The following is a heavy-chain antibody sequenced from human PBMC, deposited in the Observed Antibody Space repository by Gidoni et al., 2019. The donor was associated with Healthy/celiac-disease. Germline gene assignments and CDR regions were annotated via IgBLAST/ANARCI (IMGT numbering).Heavy chain of an antibody. CDR3: AKDSGIKTGTENNYFDY. J-gene: IGHJ4*02. D-gene: IGHD1-7*01. V-gene: IGHV3-30*18. CDR1: GFTFSTYG. CDR2: ISSDGSNK. Sequence: QVQLVESGGGVVQPGRSLRLSCAASGFTFSTYGMHWVRQAPGKGLEWVAVISSDGSNKYYADSVKGRFTISRDNSKNTLYLQMNSLRAEDTAVYYCAKDSGIKTGTENNYFDYWGQGTLVTVSS.